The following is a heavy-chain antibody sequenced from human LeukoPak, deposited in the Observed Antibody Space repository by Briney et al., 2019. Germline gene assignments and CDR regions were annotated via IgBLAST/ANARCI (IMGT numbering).Heavy chain of an antibody. CDR1: GYSISSGYY. CDR3: ASQNLGGDIDY. J-gene: IGHJ4*02. V-gene: IGHV4-38-2*02. CDR2: IYHSGST. Sequence: SETLSLTCTVSGYSISSGYYWGWIRQPPGKGLEWIGSIYHSGSTYYNPSLKSRVTISVDTSKNQFSLKLSSVTAADTAVYYCASQNLGGDIDYWGQGTLVTVSS. D-gene: IGHD3-16*01.